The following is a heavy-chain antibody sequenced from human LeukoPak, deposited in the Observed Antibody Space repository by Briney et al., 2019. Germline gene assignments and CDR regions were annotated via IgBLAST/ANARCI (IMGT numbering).Heavy chain of an antibody. CDR3: ARAMVRGVIIRNNWFDP. CDR2: IYYSGST. D-gene: IGHD3-10*01. J-gene: IGHJ5*02. CDR1: GGSISSGDYY. Sequence: PSETLPLTCTVSGGSISSGDYYWSWIRQPPGKGLEWIGYIYYSGSTYYNPSLKSRVTISVDTSKNQFSLKLSSVTAADTAVYYCARAMVRGVIIRNNWFDPWGQGTLVTVSS. V-gene: IGHV4-30-4*08.